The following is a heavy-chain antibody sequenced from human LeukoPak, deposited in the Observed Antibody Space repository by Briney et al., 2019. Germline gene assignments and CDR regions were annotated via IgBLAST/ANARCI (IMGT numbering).Heavy chain of an antibody. V-gene: IGHV1-69*04. CDR1: GGTFSSYA. CDR2: IIPILGIA. Sequence: SVKVSCKASGGTFSSYAISWVRQAPGQGLEWMGRIIPILGIANYAQKFQGRVTITADKSTSTAYMELSSLRSEDTAVYYCARPAVDIALFGYWGQGTLVTVSS. J-gene: IGHJ4*02. D-gene: IGHD5-12*01. CDR3: ARPAVDIALFGY.